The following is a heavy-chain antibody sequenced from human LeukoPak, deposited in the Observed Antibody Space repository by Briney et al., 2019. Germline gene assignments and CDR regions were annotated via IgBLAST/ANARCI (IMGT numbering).Heavy chain of an antibody. CDR2: INPSGGST. D-gene: IGHD2-21*01. CDR3: ATSPYSGGRGSLNWFDP. CDR1: GYTFTSHY. Sequence: ASVKVSCKASGYTFTSHYMHWVRQAPGQGLEWMGIINPSGGSTSYAQKFQGRVTMTRDMSTSTVYMELSSLRSEDTAVYYCATSPYSGGRGSLNWFDPWGQGTLVTVSS. J-gene: IGHJ5*02. V-gene: IGHV1-46*01.